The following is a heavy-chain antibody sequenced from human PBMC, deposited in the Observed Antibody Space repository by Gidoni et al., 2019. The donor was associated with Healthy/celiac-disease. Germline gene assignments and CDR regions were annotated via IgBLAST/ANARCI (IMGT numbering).Heavy chain of an antibody. J-gene: IGHJ4*02. CDR3: ARDVAQDSGYDATIDY. D-gene: IGHD5-12*01. CDR1: GGTFSSYT. V-gene: IGHV1-69*08. CDR2: IIPILGIA. Sequence: QVQLVQSGAEVKKPGSSVKVSCKASGGTFSSYTISWVRQAPGQGLEWMGRIIPILGIANYAQKFQGRVTITADKSTSTAYMELSSLRSEDTAVYYCARDVAQDSGYDATIDYWGQGTLVTVSS.